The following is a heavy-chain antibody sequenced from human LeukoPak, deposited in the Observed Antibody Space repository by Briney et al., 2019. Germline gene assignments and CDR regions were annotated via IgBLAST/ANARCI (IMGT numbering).Heavy chain of an antibody. CDR2: IYPGDSDT. V-gene: IGHV5-51*01. CDR3: ARRDNSGWSAEKIFDY. D-gene: IGHD6-19*01. J-gene: IGHJ4*02. Sequence: GESLKISCKGSGYSFTSYWIGWVRQMPGKGLEWMGIIYPGDSDTRYSPSFQGQVTISADKSISTAYLQWSSLKASDTAMYYCARRDNSGWSAEKIFDYWGQGTLVTVSS. CDR1: GYSFTSYW.